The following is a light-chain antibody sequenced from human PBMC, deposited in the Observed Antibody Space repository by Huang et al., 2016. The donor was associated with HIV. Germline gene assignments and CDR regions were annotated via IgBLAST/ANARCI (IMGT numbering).Light chain of an antibody. CDR1: QSISSL. J-gene: IGKJ1*01. CDR2: KGS. Sequence: DIQMTQSPSTLSASVGDRATITCRASQSISSLFAWYQQKPGKAPKHLIYKGSSLESGVSSRFSGSGAGTEFTLTINSLQPDGFASYYCQQYISYPWTFGQGTKVEIK. V-gene: IGKV1-5*03. CDR3: QQYISYPWT.